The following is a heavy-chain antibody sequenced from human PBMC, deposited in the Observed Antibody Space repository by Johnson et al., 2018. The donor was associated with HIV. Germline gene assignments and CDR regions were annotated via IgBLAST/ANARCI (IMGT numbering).Heavy chain of an antibody. D-gene: IGHD3-3*01. CDR2: ISFDGNLK. Sequence: QVQLVESGGGVVQPGKSLTLSCVVSGLSFSNFGIHWVRQAPGKGPEWVAVISFDGNLKKYADSVKGRFTISRDNAEDSLYLQMDSLRAEDTALYYCARDRKYNFWSGYDTWGQGTMVSVSS. V-gene: IGHV3-33*08. CDR1: GLSFSNFG. CDR3: ARDRKYNFWSGYDT. J-gene: IGHJ3*01.